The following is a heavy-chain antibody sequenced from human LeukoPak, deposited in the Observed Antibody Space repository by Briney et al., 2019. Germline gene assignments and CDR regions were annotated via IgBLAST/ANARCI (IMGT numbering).Heavy chain of an antibody. D-gene: IGHD2-15*01. CDR1: GYTFTGYY. CDR3: ARRLVVAATQYYFDY. Sequence: GASEKVSCKASGYTFTGYYMHWVRQAPGQGLEWMGWINPNSGGTNYAQKFQGRVTMTRDTSISTAYMELSRLRSDDTAVYYCARRLVVAATQYYFDYWGQGTLVTVSS. J-gene: IGHJ4*02. CDR2: INPNSGGT. V-gene: IGHV1-2*02.